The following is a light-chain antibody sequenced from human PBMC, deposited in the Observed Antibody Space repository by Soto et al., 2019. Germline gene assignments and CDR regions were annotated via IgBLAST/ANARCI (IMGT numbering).Light chain of an antibody. CDR1: QSISSW. CDR2: DAS. J-gene: IGKJ1*01. CDR3: QQYNHYWT. Sequence: DIQMTQSPSTLSASVGDRVTITCRASQSISSWLVWYQQKPGKAPKVLIYDASSLESGVPSRFSGSGSGTEFSLPISSLQPDDFATYYCQQYNHYWTFGQGTKVDIK. V-gene: IGKV1-5*01.